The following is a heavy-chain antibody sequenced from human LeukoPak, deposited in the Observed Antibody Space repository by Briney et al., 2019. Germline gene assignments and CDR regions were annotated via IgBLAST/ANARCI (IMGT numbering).Heavy chain of an antibody. CDR1: GFTFSSYA. J-gene: IGHJ4*02. CDR2: IKQDGSEK. D-gene: IGHD2-2*02. CDR3: ATDIVVVPAAIRGYDFQQGNY. Sequence: PGGSLRLSCAASGFTFSSYAMHWVRQAPGKGLEWVANIKQDGSEKYYVDSVKGRFTISRDNAKNSLYLQMNSLRAEDTAVYYCATDIVVVPAAIRGYDFQQGNYWGQGTLVTVSS. V-gene: IGHV3-7*04.